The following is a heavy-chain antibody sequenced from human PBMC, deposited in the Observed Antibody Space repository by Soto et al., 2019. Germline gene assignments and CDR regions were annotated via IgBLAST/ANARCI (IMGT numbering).Heavy chain of an antibody. CDR3: AAESTLRPYYYMDV. CDR2: IIPIFGTA. CDR1: GGSLSSYA. D-gene: IGHD2-2*01. V-gene: IGHV1-69*01. J-gene: IGHJ6*03. Sequence: ASVKGACKASGGSLSSYASSLGRLAPGQGLEWMGGIIPIFGTANYAQKFQGRVTITADESTSTAYMELSSLRSEDTAVYYCAAESTLRPYYYMDVWGKGTTVTVSS.